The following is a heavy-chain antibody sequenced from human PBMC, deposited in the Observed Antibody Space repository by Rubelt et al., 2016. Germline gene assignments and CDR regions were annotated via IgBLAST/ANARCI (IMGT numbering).Heavy chain of an antibody. Sequence: GGSLRLSCAASGFTFSSYAMSWVRQAPGKGLEWVSAISGSGGSTYYADSVKGRFTISRDNSKNTLYLQMNSLRAEDTAVYYCAKDQGWFGELLYRFDYWGQGTLVTVSS. CDR2: ISGSGGST. D-gene: IGHD3-10*01. J-gene: IGHJ4*02. V-gene: IGHV3-23*01. CDR1: GFTFSSYA. CDR3: AKDQGWFGELLYRFDY.